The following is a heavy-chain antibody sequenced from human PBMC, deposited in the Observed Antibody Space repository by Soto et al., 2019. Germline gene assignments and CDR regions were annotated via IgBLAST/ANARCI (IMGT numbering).Heavy chain of an antibody. CDR1: GYTFTSYD. J-gene: IGHJ6*02. CDR3: ARRGYSSSWYYYYYYGMDV. CDR2: MNPNSGNT. Sequence: QVQLVQSGAEVKKPGASVKVSYKASGYTFTSYDINWVRQATGQGLEWMGWMNPNSGNTGYAQKSQGRVTMTRNTSISTAYMELRSLRSEDTAVYYCARRGYSSSWYYYYYYGMDVWGQGTTVTVSS. D-gene: IGHD6-13*01. V-gene: IGHV1-8*01.